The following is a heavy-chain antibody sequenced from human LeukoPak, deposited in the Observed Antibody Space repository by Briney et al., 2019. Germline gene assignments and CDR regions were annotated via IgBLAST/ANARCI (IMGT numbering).Heavy chain of an antibody. J-gene: IGHJ4*02. D-gene: IGHD3-10*01. Sequence: PSETLSLTCTVSGGSVSSSSYYWGWIRQPPGKGLEWIGSIYHSGSTNYNPSLKSRVTISVDKSKNQFSLRLSSVTAADTAVYYCARTIYYGSGNSHWGQGTLVTVSS. CDR1: GGSVSSSSYY. CDR3: ARTIYYGSGNSH. V-gene: IGHV4-39*07. CDR2: IYHSGST.